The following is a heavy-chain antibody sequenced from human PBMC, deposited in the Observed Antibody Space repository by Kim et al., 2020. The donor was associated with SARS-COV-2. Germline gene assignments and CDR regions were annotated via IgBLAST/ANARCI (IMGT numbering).Heavy chain of an antibody. CDR3: TTIGGFGSGTYYLYY. D-gene: IGHD3-10*01. J-gene: IGHJ4*01. V-gene: IGHV3-15*01. Sequence: GSLRLSCATSGFTFSDAWMSWVRQVPGKGLEWVGRVKTKTDGGTTDYAAPVKGRFTISRDDSRNTLYLQMNSLTTEDTAVYYCTTIGGFGSGTYYLYY. CDR2: VKTKTDGGTT. CDR1: GFTFSDAW.